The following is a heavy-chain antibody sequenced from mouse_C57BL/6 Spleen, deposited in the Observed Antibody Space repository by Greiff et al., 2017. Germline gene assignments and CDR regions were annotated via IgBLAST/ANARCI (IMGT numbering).Heavy chain of an antibody. J-gene: IGHJ1*03. D-gene: IGHD1-1*01. Sequence: VHVKQSGPELVKPGASVKIPCKASGYTFTDYNMDWVKQSHGKSLEWIGDINPNNGGTIYNQKFKGKATLTVDKSSSTADMELRSLTSEDTAVYYCAREDYGRSHWYFDVWGTGTTVTVSS. V-gene: IGHV1-18*01. CDR1: GYTFTDYN. CDR3: AREDYGRSHWYFDV. CDR2: INPNNGGT.